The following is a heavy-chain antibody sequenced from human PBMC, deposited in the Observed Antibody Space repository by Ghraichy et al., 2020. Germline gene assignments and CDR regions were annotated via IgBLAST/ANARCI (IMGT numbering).Heavy chain of an antibody. Sequence: LSLTCAASGFTFSSYAMSWVRQAPGKGLEWVSAISGSGGSTYYADSVKGRFTISRDNSKNTLYLQMNSLRAEDTAVYYCAKDWYYYGSGSYTPFDYWGQGTLVTVSS. CDR1: GFTFSSYA. V-gene: IGHV3-23*01. CDR2: ISGSGGST. D-gene: IGHD3-10*01. CDR3: AKDWYYYGSGSYTPFDY. J-gene: IGHJ4*02.